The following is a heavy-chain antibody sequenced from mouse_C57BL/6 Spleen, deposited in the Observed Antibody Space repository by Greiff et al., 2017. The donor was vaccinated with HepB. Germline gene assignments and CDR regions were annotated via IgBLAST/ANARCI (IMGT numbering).Heavy chain of an antibody. D-gene: IGHD1-1*01. CDR1: GYTFTSYW. V-gene: IGHV1-55*01. J-gene: IGHJ4*01. CDR2: IYPGSGST. CDR3: ARRVYYYGSRDYAMDY. Sequence: VQLQQPGAELVKPGASVKMSCKASGYTFTSYWITWVKQRPGQGLEWIGDIYPGSGSTNYNEKFKSKATLTVDTSSSTAYMQLSSLTSEDSAVYYCARRVYYYGSRDYAMDYWGQGTSVTVSS.